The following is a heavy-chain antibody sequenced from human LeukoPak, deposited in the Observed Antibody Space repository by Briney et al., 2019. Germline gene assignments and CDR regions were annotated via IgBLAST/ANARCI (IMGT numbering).Heavy chain of an antibody. CDR2: IYYSGST. V-gene: IGHV4-59*01. Sequence: SETLSLTCTVSGGSISSYYWSWIRQPPGKGLEWIGYIYYSGSTNYNPSLKSRVTISVDTSKNQFSLKLSSVTAADTAVYYCARDNFWSGYYFAKYNWFDPWGQGTLVTVSS. J-gene: IGHJ5*02. D-gene: IGHD3-3*01. CDR3: ARDNFWSGYYFAKYNWFDP. CDR1: GGSISSYY.